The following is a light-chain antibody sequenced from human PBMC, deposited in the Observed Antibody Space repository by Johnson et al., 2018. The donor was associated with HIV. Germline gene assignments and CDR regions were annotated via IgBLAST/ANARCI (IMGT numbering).Light chain of an antibody. V-gene: IGLV1-51*02. Sequence: QSVLTQPPSVSAAPGQKVTISCSGSSSNIGNNYVSWYQQLPGTAPKLLMYENNKRPSGIPDRFSGSKSGTSATLGITGLQTGDEADYYCGTWDSSLSAYVCGTGTKVTVL. J-gene: IGLJ1*01. CDR1: SSNIGNNY. CDR3: GTWDSSLSAYV. CDR2: ENN.